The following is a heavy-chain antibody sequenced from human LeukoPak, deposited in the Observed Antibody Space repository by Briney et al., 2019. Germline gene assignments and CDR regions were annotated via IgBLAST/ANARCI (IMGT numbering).Heavy chain of an antibody. CDR2: VSASAANR. Sequence: GGSLRLSCGASGFTFSSYTMTWVRQAPGKGLEWVSTVSASAANRYYADSVKGRFIISRDNSKNTLYLQMNSLRAEDTAVYYCAKDRIVGATFFDYWGQGTLVTVSS. V-gene: IGHV3-23*01. J-gene: IGHJ4*02. CDR3: AKDRIVGATFFDY. D-gene: IGHD1-26*01. CDR1: GFTFSSYT.